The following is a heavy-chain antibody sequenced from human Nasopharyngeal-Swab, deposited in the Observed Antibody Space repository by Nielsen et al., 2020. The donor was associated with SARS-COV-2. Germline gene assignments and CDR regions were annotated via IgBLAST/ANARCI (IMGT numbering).Heavy chain of an antibody. CDR1: GFTFSDYY. Sequence: GGSLRLSCAASGFTFSDYYMSWIRQAPGKGLEWVSYISSSSSYIYYADSVKGRFTISRDNAKNSLYLQMNSLRAEDTAVYYCARGPRYQPDAFDIWGQGTMVTVSS. CDR2: ISSSSSYI. V-gene: IGHV3-11*06. J-gene: IGHJ3*02. D-gene: IGHD2-2*01. CDR3: ARGPRYQPDAFDI.